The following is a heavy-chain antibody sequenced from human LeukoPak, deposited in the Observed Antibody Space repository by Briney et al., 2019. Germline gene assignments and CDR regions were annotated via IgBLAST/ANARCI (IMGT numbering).Heavy chain of an antibody. D-gene: IGHD5-12*01. CDR1: GGTYSSYA. V-gene: IGHV1-69*13. J-gene: IGHJ4*02. Sequence: SVKDSCKASGGTYSSYAISWVRQAPGQGLEWMGGIIPIFGTANYAQKFQGRVTITADESTSTAYIELSSLRSEDTAVYYWAGERGYSGYWDYWGQGTLVTVSS. CDR2: IIPIFGTA. CDR3: AGERGYSGYWDY.